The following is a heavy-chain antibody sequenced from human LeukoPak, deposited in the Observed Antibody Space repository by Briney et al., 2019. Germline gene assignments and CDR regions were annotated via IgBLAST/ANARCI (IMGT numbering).Heavy chain of an antibody. Sequence: PGRSLRLSCAASGFTFSSCGFNWVRQAPGKGLEWVSSIGPTGTDRYYADSVRSRFTTSRDNAKNSMYLQMDSLRDEDTAVYYCATVTIGRHYDYWGQGTLLTVSS. CDR1: GFTFSSCG. CDR3: ATVTIGRHYDY. J-gene: IGHJ4*02. D-gene: IGHD1-14*01. CDR2: IGPTGTDR. V-gene: IGHV3-21*01.